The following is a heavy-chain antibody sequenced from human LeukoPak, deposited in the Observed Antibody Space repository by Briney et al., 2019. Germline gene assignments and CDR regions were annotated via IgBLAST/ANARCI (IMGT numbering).Heavy chain of an antibody. V-gene: IGHV3-7*01. CDR1: GFTFSSYS. J-gene: IGHJ4*02. CDR3: ARFVDYFDY. CDR2: IKQDGSEK. D-gene: IGHD2-15*01. Sequence: PGGSLRLSCAASGFTFSSYSMNWVRQAPGKGLEWVANIKQDGSEKYYVDSVKGRFTISRDNAKNSLYLQMNSLRAEDTAVYYCARFVDYFDYWGQGTLVTVSS.